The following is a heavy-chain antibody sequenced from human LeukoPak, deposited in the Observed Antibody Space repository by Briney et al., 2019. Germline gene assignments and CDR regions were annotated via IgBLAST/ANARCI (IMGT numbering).Heavy chain of an antibody. J-gene: IGHJ5*02. CDR3: ARGGNYWPQWWFDP. V-gene: IGHV4-38-2*02. D-gene: IGHD1-26*01. CDR1: GYSISSAYY. Sequence: SETLSLTCSVSGYSISSAYYWGWIRQPPGKGLEWIGTMYHSGSTNYNPSLKSRVTMSLDASKNQFSLELNSVTPADTAVYYCARGGNYWPQWWFDPWGRGTLVSVSS. CDR2: MYHSGST.